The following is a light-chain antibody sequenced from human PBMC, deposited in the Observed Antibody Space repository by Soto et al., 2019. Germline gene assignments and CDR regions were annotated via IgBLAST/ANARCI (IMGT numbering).Light chain of an antibody. CDR2: GNS. Sequence: QSVLTQPPSVSGAPGQRVTISCTGSSSNTGAGYDVHWYQHLPGTAPKLLIYGNSNRPSGVPDRFSGSKSDTSASLAITGLQAEDEADYYCQSCDSSLSGYVFGTGTKVTVL. V-gene: IGLV1-40*01. CDR3: QSCDSSLSGYV. J-gene: IGLJ1*01. CDR1: SSNTGAGYD.